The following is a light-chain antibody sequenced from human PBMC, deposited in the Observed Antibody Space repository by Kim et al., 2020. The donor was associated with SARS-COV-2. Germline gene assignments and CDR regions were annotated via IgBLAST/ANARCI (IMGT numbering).Light chain of an antibody. V-gene: IGKV3-15*01. CDR1: QSISTN. J-gene: IGKJ1*01. Sequence: EIVMTQSPATLSVSPGEGVTLSCRASQSISTNLGWYQQKPGQAPRLLIYTASTRATGIPARFSGSGSGTESTLTISSLQSEDFAVYCCQQYYDWPWTFGQGTKVDIK. CDR2: TAS. CDR3: QQYYDWPWT.